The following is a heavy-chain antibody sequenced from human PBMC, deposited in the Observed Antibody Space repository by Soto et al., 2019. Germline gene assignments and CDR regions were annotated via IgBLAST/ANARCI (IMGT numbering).Heavy chain of an antibody. V-gene: IGHV3-23*01. CDR1: GLTFSSYA. CDR2: ISGGTGT. CDR3: AKDRGRSGWLPAIEY. D-gene: IGHD6-19*01. Sequence: GGPLRLSCAASGLTFSSYAMNWVRQAPGKGLEWVSSISGGTGTYYADSVKGRFTIFRDNSKNTLYLQINSLRADDTAVYYCAKDRGRSGWLPAIEYWGQGTLVTVSS. J-gene: IGHJ4*02.